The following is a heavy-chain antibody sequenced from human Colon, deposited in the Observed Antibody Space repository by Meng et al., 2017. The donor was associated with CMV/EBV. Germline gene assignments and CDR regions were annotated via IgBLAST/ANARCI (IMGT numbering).Heavy chain of an antibody. CDR2: IYHSETYDSGST. V-gene: IGHV4-59*01. CDR1: DDSIRSYY. D-gene: IGHD3-3*01. Sequence: SETLSLTCTVSDDSIRSYYWTWVRQTPERGLQWIGYIYHSETYDSGSTNYNPSLKSRVTMSLDTAKNQFSLKLSSVTAADTAVYYCARLRFLEWFPEANGMDVWGQGTTVTVSS. CDR3: ARLRFLEWFPEANGMDV. J-gene: IGHJ6*02.